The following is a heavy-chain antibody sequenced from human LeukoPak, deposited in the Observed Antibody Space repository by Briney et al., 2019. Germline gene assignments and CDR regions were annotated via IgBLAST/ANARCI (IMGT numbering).Heavy chain of an antibody. D-gene: IGHD2-15*01. Sequence: GSLRLSCAASGFTFSSYAMHWVRQAPGKGLEWVAVISYDGSNKYYADSVKGRFTISRDNSKNTLYLQMNSLRAEDTAVYYCARGEGYCSGGSCYSDNWFDPWGQGTLVTVSS. V-gene: IGHV3-30*04. CDR1: GFTFSSYA. CDR2: ISYDGSNK. J-gene: IGHJ5*02. CDR3: ARGEGYCSGGSCYSDNWFDP.